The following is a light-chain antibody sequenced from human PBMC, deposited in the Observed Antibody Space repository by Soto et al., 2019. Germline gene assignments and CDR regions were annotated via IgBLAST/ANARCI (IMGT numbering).Light chain of an antibody. CDR2: DVS. CDR3: SSYTSSSTRPV. CDR1: SSDVGGYNY. Sequence: QSALTQPASVSGSPGQSITISCTGTSSDVGGYNYVSWYQQHPGKAPKLMIYDVSNRPSGVSNRFSGSKSGNTASLTISGLQAEDEADYYCSSYTSSSTRPVFGGGTKVTVL. J-gene: IGLJ2*01. V-gene: IGLV2-14*01.